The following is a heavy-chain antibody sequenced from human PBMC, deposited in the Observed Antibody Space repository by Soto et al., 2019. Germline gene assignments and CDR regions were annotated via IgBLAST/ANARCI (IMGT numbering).Heavy chain of an antibody. CDR3: AAYCGGDCYSTDDAFDI. V-gene: IGHV1-46*01. J-gene: IGHJ3*02. D-gene: IGHD2-21*02. Sequence: ASVKVSCKASGYTFTSYYMHWVRQAPGQGLEWMGIINPSGGSTSYAQKFQGRVTMTRDTSTSTVYMELSSLRSEDTAVYYCAAYCGGDCYSTDDAFDIWGQGTMVTVSS. CDR1: GYTFTSYY. CDR2: INPSGGST.